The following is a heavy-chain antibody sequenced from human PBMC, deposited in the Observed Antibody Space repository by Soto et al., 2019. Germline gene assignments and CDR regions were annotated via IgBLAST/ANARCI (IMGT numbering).Heavy chain of an antibody. CDR2: INPNSGGT. J-gene: IGHJ6*02. D-gene: IGHD6-13*01. V-gene: IGHV1-2*04. CDR1: GYTFTGYY. Sequence: ASVKVSFKASGYTFTGYYMHWVRQAPGQGLEWMGWINPNSGGTNYAQKFQGWVTMTRDTSISTAYMELSRLRSADTAVYYCERGLAAAGTYGMDVWGQGTTVTSP. CDR3: ERGLAAAGTYGMDV.